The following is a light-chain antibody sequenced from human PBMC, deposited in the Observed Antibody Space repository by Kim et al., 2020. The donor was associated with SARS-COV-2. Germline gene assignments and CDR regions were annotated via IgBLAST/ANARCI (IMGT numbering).Light chain of an antibody. CDR1: QSVTSNY. CDR3: QQYSSSPAT. J-gene: IGKJ1*01. Sequence: PGQRATLAGKSSQSVTSNYLAWYQQKPGQSPRLRIYGASSRATGIPDRFSGSGSGTDFTLTITRLEPEDFAVYYCQQYSSSPATFGQGTKVDIK. CDR2: GAS. V-gene: IGKV3-20*01.